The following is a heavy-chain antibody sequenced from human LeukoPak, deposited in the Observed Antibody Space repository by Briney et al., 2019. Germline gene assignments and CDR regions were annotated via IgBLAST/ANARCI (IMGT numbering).Heavy chain of an antibody. CDR1: GFTFSSYS. CDR2: ISSSSSYI. CDR3: ARDYAWDSYGLVLDS. Sequence: GGSLRLSCAASGFTFSSYSMNWVRQAPGKGLEWVSSISSSSSYIYYADSVKGRFTISRDNAKNSLYLQLNSLRAEDTAVYYCARDYAWDSYGLVLDSWGQGALVTVSS. D-gene: IGHD3-16*02. J-gene: IGHJ4*02. V-gene: IGHV3-21*04.